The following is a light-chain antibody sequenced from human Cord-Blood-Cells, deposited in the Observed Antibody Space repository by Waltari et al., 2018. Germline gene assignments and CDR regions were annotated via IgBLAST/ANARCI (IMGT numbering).Light chain of an antibody. CDR2: EVS. CDR1: SSDVGGYNY. J-gene: IGLJ1*01. CDR3: SSYTSSSTLV. V-gene: IGLV2-14*01. Sequence: QSALTQPASVSGSAGQSITISCTGTSSDVGGYNYVSWYQQHPGKAPKVMIYEVSNRPSGVSSRFSGSKSGNTASLTISGLQAEYEADYYCSSYTSSSTLVFGTGTKVTVL.